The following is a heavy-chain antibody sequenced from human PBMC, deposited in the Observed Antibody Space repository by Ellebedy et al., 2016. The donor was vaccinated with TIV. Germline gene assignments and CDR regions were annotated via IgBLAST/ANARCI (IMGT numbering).Heavy chain of an antibody. CDR3: VKDRSMVAVASSPDY. Sequence: GESLKISCSASGFTFSSYVMHWVRQAPGKGLEYVSGIIRNGGATYYADSVKGRFTISRDNPKNTLYLQMSSLRADDTAVYYCVKDRSMVAVASSPDYWGQGTLVTVSS. J-gene: IGHJ4*02. CDR1: GFTFSSYV. CDR2: IIRNGGAT. V-gene: IGHV3-64D*09. D-gene: IGHD6-19*01.